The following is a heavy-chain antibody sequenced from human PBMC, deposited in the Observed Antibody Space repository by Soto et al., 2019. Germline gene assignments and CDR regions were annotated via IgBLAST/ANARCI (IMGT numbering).Heavy chain of an antibody. J-gene: IGHJ6*02. CDR1: GYTFSNDG. V-gene: IGHV1-18*01. CDR2: ISAYNGNT. Sequence: QVPLVQSGAEVRRPGASVKVSCKASGYTFSNDGINWVRQAPGQGLEWMGWISAYNGNTEYAQNFQGRVTMTTDTSTSTAYIELRSLRSDDTAVYSCARGGPTSADYYYGMDVWGLGTTVTVSS. D-gene: IGHD3-10*01. CDR3: ARGGPTSADYYYGMDV.